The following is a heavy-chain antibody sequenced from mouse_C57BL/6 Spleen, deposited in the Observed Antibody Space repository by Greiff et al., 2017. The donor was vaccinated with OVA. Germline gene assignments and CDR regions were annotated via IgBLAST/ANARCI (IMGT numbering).Heavy chain of an antibody. J-gene: IGHJ2*01. V-gene: IGHV1-53*01. CDR2: ITPSNGGT. CDR1: GYTFTSYW. CDR3: AKGNWDY. D-gene: IGHD4-1*01. Sequence: QVQLQQPGPELVTPGASVKLSCKASGYTFTSYWMHWVKQRPGPGLEWIGNITPSNGGTKYHEKFKSKATLTVDKASSTAYKQLSSLKSEDSAVYYCAKGNWDYWGQGTTRTVSS.